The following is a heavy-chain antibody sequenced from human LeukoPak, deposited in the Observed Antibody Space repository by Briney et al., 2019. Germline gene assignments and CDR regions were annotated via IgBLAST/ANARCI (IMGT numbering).Heavy chain of an antibody. CDR3: ARSRSGYYEDY. D-gene: IGHD3-22*01. V-gene: IGHV3-7*01. CDR2: IKEDGSEK. Sequence: GGSLRLSCAASGFTFSNFWMSWVRQAPGKGLEWVANIKEDGSEKYYVESVTGRFTISRDNAKNSLSLQVNSLRAEDTAVYFCARSRSGYYEDYWGQGTLVTVFS. J-gene: IGHJ4*02. CDR1: GFTFSNFW.